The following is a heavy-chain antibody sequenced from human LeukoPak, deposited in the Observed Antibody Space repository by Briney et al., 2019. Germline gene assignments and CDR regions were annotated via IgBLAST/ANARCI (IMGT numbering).Heavy chain of an antibody. V-gene: IGHV1-24*01. Sequence: ASVKVSCEVSGYTLTELSMHWVRQAPGKGLEWMGGFDPEDGETIYAQKFQGRVTMTEDTSTDTAYMELSSLRSEDTAVYYCATLSSGSFPLGAYYYYGMDVWGQGTTVTVSS. CDR2: FDPEDGET. CDR3: ATLSSGSFPLGAYYYYGMDV. D-gene: IGHD1-26*01. CDR1: GYTLTELS. J-gene: IGHJ6*02.